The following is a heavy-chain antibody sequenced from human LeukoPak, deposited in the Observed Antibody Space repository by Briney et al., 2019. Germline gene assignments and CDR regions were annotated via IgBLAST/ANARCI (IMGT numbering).Heavy chain of an antibody. CDR2: INPSGGST. CDR3: ARARILEWLPWVNLATPQVDYGMDV. J-gene: IGHJ6*02. V-gene: IGHV1-46*01. Sequence: ASVKVSCKASGYTFTSYYMHWVRQAPGQGLGWMGIINPSGGSTSYAQKFQGRVTMTRDTSTSTVYMELSSLRSEDTAVYYCARARILEWLPWVNLATPQVDYGMDVWGQGTTVTVSS. CDR1: GYTFTSYY. D-gene: IGHD3-3*01.